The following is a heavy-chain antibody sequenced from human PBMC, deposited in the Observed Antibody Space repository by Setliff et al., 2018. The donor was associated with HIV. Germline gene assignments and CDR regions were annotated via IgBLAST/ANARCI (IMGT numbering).Heavy chain of an antibody. V-gene: IGHV4-34*01. J-gene: IGHJ3*02. Sequence: PSETLSLTCAVYVGSFSGYYWSWIRQPPGKGLEWIGEISHSGRTNYNPSLQSRVTISVDTSKNQFSLKLSSVTAADTAVYYCARGPLDSSGYRSDAFDIWGQGTMVTVSS. CDR1: VGSFSGYY. CDR3: ARGPLDSSGYRSDAFDI. CDR2: ISHSGRT. D-gene: IGHD3-22*01.